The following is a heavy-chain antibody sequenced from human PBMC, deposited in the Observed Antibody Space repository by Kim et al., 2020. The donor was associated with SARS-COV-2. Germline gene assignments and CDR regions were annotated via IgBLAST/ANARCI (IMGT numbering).Heavy chain of an antibody. CDR1: GGSISSSSYY. CDR2: IYYSGST. V-gene: IGHV4-39*01. D-gene: IGHD6-13*01. Sequence: SETLSLTCTVSGGSISSSSYYWGWIRQPPGKGLEWIGSIYYSGSTYYNPSLKSRVTISVDTSKNQFSLKPSSVTAADTAVYYCARRPSSFRATEYYFDYWGQGPLVTVSS. CDR3: ARRPSSFRATEYYFDY. J-gene: IGHJ4*02.